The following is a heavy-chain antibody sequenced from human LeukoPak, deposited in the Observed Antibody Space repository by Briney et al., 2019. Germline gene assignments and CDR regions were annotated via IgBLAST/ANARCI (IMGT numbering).Heavy chain of an antibody. CDR3: ARVWGSDAFDI. Sequence: AGSLRLSCAASGFTFSHYWMQWVRQAPGKGLVWVSRINSDGSSTTYADSVKGRFTISRDNAKNTLYLQMNSLRAEDTAEYYCARVWGSDAFDIWGQGTMVTVSS. CDR2: INSDGSST. V-gene: IGHV3-74*01. D-gene: IGHD3-16*01. CDR1: GFTFSHYW. J-gene: IGHJ3*02.